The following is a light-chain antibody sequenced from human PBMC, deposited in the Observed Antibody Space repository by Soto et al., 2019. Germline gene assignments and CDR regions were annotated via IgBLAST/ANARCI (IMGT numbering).Light chain of an antibody. CDR2: EAS. CDR3: QQYTNFPLT. J-gene: IGKJ4*01. Sequence: DIQMTQSPSTLSASVGDRVTITCRASQSISSWLAWYQQEPGKAPKLLIHEASRLESGVPSRFSGSESGTEFTLTISGLHAEDSATYYCQQYTNFPLTFGGGTKVEIK. CDR1: QSISSW. V-gene: IGKV1-5*01.